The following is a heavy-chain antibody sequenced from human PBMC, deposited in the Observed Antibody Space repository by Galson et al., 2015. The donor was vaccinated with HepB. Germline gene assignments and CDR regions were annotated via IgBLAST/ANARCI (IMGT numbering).Heavy chain of an antibody. CDR1: GGTFSHYG. V-gene: IGHV1-69*06. Sequence: SVKVSCKAAGGTFSHYGISWVRQAPGQGLEWVGGINPVSGTASYKQKFQGRVTITADKSTSTAYMELSSLRSEDTALYYCARTVLMVSTIRGIFDYWGQGTLVTVSS. CDR2: INPVSGTA. J-gene: IGHJ4*02. D-gene: IGHD2-8*01. CDR3: ARTVLMVSTIRGIFDY.